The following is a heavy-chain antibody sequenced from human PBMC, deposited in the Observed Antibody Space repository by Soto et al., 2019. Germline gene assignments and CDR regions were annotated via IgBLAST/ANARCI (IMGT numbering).Heavy chain of an antibody. CDR3: ARSPLREIVVVPAAEHYYYYGMDV. J-gene: IGHJ6*02. D-gene: IGHD2-2*01. CDR1: GFTFSSYG. Sequence: QVQLVESGGGVVQPGRSLRLSCAASGFTFSSYGMHWVRQAPGKGLEWVAVIWYDGSNKYYADSVKGRFTISRDNSKNTLYLQMNSLRAEDTAVYYCARSPLREIVVVPAAEHYYYYGMDVWGQGTTVTVSS. V-gene: IGHV3-33*01. CDR2: IWYDGSNK.